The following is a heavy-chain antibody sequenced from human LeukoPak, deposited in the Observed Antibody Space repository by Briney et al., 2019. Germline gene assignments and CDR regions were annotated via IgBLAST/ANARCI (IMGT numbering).Heavy chain of an antibody. CDR3: ARDRWFDC. CDR1: GDSFTTNY. J-gene: IGHJ5*01. V-gene: IGHV4-59*01. Sequence: SETLSLTCTVSGDSFTTNYWSWIRQSPGKGLEWIGYIIYSGSTTYNPSLKSRVTISLDTSKNQFSLKLSSVTAADTAVYYCARDRWFDCRGQGTLVTVSS. CDR2: IIYSGST.